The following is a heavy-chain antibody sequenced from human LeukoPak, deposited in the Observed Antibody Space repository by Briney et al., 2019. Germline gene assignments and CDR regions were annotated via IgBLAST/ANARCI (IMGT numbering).Heavy chain of an antibody. CDR3: ARWNWLRDV. J-gene: IGHJ6*04. CDR2: IFYSGST. CDR1: GGSVSSHY. V-gene: IGHV4-59*02. D-gene: IGHD1-7*01. Sequence: SETLSLTCTVSGGSVSSHYWSWIRQPPRKGLEWIGYIFYSGSTNYNPSLKSRVTISVDTSKNQFSLKLSSVTAADTAVYYCARWNWLRDVWGRGTTVTISS.